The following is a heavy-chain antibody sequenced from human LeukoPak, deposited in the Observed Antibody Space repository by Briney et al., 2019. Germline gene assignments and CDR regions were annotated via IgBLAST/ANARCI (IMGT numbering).Heavy chain of an antibody. D-gene: IGHD3-22*01. V-gene: IGHV3-23*01. Sequence: GGPLRLSCTASGFAFSSYAMSWVRQAPGVGLEWVSAIDGGGGRTWHADSVRGRFTISRDNSKNTLFMQMNSLRAEDTAVYYCAKDFYDSSGSRYDYWGQGTLVTVSS. CDR1: GFAFSSYA. J-gene: IGHJ4*02. CDR3: AKDFYDSSGSRYDY. CDR2: IDGGGGRT.